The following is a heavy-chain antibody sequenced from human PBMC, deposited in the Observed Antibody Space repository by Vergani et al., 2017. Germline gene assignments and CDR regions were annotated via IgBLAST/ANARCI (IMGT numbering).Heavy chain of an antibody. CDR3: ASGGDYGDYVPNTGYYYGMDV. CDR2: IYTSGST. Sequence: QVQLQESGPGLVKPSQTLSLTCTVSGGSISSGSYYWSWIRQPAGKGLEWIGRIYTSGSTNYNPSLKSRVTISVDTSKNQFSLKLSSVTAADTAVYYCASGGDYGDYVPNTGYYYGMDVWGQGTTVTVSS. V-gene: IGHV4-61*02. D-gene: IGHD4-17*01. CDR1: GGSISSGSYY. J-gene: IGHJ6*02.